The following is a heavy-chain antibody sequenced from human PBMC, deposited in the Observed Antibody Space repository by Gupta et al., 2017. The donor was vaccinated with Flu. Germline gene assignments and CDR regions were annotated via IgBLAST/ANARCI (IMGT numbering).Heavy chain of an antibody. CDR3: ANFPRSLFRGVYPPTVDY. CDR1: GFTCSTDA. D-gene: IGHD3-10*01. CDR2: IRGSGGST. Sequence: EVPLLESGGALVQPGGSLRLSCAASGFTCSTDAMSRVRQPPGKGLEWVSAIRGSGGSTYDADSVKGRLTISRDSATNPLYLQRNSLRAEDTAVYYCANFPRSLFRGVYPPTVDYWGQVTLVTVAS. J-gene: IGHJ4*02. V-gene: IGHV3-23*01.